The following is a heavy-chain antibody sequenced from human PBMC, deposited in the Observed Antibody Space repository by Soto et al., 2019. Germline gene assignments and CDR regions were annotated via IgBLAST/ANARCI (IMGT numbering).Heavy chain of an antibody. CDR2: INTYNGNR. V-gene: IGHV1-18*01. Sequence: QVQLVQSGAELRKPGASVKVSCKASGYSFSSYGINWVRQAPGQGLEGMGWINTYNGNRNYAQKFEDRVTMTTATSTNTVYRELRSLKSDDTAIYYCARDKLRGYDSSGFYSWGQGTLVTVSS. CDR3: ARDKLRGYDSSGFYS. D-gene: IGHD3-22*01. J-gene: IGHJ4*02. CDR1: GYSFSSYG.